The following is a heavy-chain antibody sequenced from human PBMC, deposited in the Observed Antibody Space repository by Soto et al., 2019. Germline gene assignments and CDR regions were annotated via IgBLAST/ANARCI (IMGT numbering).Heavy chain of an antibody. CDR1: GYTFTSYG. CDR2: ISAYNGNT. J-gene: IGHJ4*02. V-gene: IGHV1-18*01. CDR3: ARDSDYYDSSGYWVSSFDD. D-gene: IGHD3-22*01. Sequence: ASVKVSCKASGYTFTSYGISWVRQAPGQGLEWMGWISAYNGNTNYAQKLQGRVTMTTDTSTSTAYMELRSLRSDDTAVYYCARDSDYYDSSGYWVSSFDDWGQGTLVTVSS.